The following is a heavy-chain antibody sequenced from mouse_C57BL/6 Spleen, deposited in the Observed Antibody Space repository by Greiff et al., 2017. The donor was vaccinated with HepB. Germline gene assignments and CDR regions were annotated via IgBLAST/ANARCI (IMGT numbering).Heavy chain of an antibody. CDR3: ARSGGYYEGFAY. V-gene: IGHV1-50*01. CDR2: IDPSDSYT. Sequence: VQLQQPGAELVKPEASVKLSCKASGYTFTSYWMQWVKQRPGQGLEWIGEIDPSDSYTNYNQKFKGKATLTVDTSSSTAYMQLSSLTSEDSAVYYCARSGGYYEGFAYWGQGTLVTVSA. CDR1: GYTFTSYW. D-gene: IGHD2-3*01. J-gene: IGHJ3*01.